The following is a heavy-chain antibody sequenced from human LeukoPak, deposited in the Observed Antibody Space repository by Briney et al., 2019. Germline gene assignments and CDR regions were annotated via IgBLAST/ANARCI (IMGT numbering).Heavy chain of an antibody. V-gene: IGHV3-7*01. CDR1: GFTFSSFW. Sequence: QPGGSLRLSCAASGFTFSSFWMNWVRQAPGKGLEWVANIKQDGSEKYYVDSVKGRFTISRDNAKNSLYLQMNSLRGEDTAVYYCAKENWPTVTNPGRTSFDYWGQGTLVTVSS. J-gene: IGHJ4*02. CDR2: IKQDGSEK. CDR3: AKENWPTVTNPGRTSFDY. D-gene: IGHD4-17*01.